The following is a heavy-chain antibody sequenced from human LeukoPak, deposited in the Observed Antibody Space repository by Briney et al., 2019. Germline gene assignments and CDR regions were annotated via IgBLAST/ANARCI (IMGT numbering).Heavy chain of an antibody. D-gene: IGHD1-26*01. J-gene: IGHJ5*02. CDR1: GFTFSNYA. CDR3: AKDREAWGFDP. V-gene: IGHV3-23*01. Sequence: PGGSLRLSCAASGFTFSNYAMSWVRQAPGKGLEWVSAISGSGAGTYYADSVKGRFTISRDNSKNTLYLQMNSLRAEDTAVYYCAKDREAWGFDPWGQGTLVTVSS. CDR2: ISGSGAGT.